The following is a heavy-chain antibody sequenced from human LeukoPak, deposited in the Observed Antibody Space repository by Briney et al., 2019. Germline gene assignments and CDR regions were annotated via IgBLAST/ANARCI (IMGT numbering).Heavy chain of an antibody. J-gene: IGHJ4*02. CDR2: FDPEDGET. V-gene: IGHV1-24*01. CDR3: ATGGRGVVVVPAALDY. Sequence: ASVKVSCKVSGYTLTELSMHWVRQAPGKGLEWMGGFDPEDGETIYAQKFQGRVTMTEDTSTDTAYMELSSLRSEDTAVYYCATGGRGVVVVPAALDYWGQGTLVTVSS. CDR1: GYTLTELS. D-gene: IGHD2-2*01.